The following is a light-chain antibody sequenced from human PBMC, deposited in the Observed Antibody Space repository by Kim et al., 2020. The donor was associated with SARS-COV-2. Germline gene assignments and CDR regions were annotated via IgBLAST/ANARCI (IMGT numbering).Light chain of an antibody. CDR1: QSVRSN. J-gene: IGKJ1*01. CDR2: GAS. Sequence: VSPGERATLSCRASQSVRSNLAWYQQKPGQAPRLLIYGASTRATGIPARFSGSGSGTEFTLTISSLQSEDFAVYYCQQYNNWPLAFGQGTKVEIK. CDR3: QQYNNWPLA. V-gene: IGKV3-15*01.